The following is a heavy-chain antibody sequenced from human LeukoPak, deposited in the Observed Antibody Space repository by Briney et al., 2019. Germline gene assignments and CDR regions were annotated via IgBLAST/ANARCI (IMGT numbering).Heavy chain of an antibody. Sequence: PGWSLGLSCVASGFPFTRHSMNWVRLAPGMGLEWVSYISSSSRTIYYADSVKGRFTISRDNAKNSLYLQMNSLRDEDTAVYYCARDAHYYDSSGYYSRAFDICGQGTMVTVSS. CDR3: ARDAHYYDSSGYYSRAFDI. CDR2: ISSSSRTI. J-gene: IGHJ3*02. CDR1: GFPFTRHS. V-gene: IGHV3-48*02. D-gene: IGHD3-22*01.